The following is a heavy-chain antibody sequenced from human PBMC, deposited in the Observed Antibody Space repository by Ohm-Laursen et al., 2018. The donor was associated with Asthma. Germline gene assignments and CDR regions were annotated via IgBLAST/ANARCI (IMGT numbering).Heavy chain of an antibody. CDR3: ARDVMNWYSPALDF. J-gene: IGHJ4*02. CDR2: ISYDSSLK. V-gene: IGHV3-30-3*01. Sequence: SLRLSCAASGFSFRSYAMHWVRQAPGKGLEWLAVISYDSSLKYYADSVNGRFTISRDDFKSTLYLQMNSLGADDTALYYCARDVMNWYSPALDFWGQGSLVTVSS. CDR1: GFSFRSYA. D-gene: IGHD1-7*01.